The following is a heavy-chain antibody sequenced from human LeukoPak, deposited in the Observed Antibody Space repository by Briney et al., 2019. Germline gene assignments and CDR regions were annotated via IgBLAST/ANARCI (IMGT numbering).Heavy chain of an antibody. V-gene: IGHV3-7*03. CDR1: GFTFSSYW. CDR2: IKQDGSEK. Sequence: GGSLRLSCAASGFTFSSYWMSWVRQAPGKGLEWVANIKQDGSEKYYVDSVKGRFTISRDNAKNSLYLQMNSLRAEDTAVYYCAKDLYGSGSFYVYWGQGTLVTVSS. J-gene: IGHJ4*02. D-gene: IGHD3-10*01. CDR3: AKDLYGSGSFYVY.